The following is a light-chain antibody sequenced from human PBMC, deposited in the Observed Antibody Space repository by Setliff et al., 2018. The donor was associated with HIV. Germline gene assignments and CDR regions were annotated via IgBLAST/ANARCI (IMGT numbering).Light chain of an antibody. CDR1: SSDVGGYNY. Sequence: QSALTQPASVSGSPGQSITISCTGTSSDVGGYNYVSWYQQHPGKAPKLIIYDVSDRPSGVSRRFSGSKSGNTASLTISGLQAEDEADYYCKSYAANSTPYLFGTGTKATVL. V-gene: IGLV2-14*03. CDR3: KSYAANSTPYL. CDR2: DVS. J-gene: IGLJ1*01.